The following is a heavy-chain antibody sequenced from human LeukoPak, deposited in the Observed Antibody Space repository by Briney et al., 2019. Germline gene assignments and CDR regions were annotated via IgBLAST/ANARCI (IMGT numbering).Heavy chain of an antibody. D-gene: IGHD3-10*01. V-gene: IGHV3-23*01. CDR1: GFTFSSYA. Sequence: GGSLRLSCAASGFTFSSYAMSWVRQAPGKGLEWVSFLSGSATSTSYADSVKGRFTISRDNSENTLYLQMNSLRAEDTAVCYCAKGFRGAATDAFDLWGQGTMVTVSS. CDR3: AKGFRGAATDAFDL. CDR2: LSGSATST. J-gene: IGHJ3*01.